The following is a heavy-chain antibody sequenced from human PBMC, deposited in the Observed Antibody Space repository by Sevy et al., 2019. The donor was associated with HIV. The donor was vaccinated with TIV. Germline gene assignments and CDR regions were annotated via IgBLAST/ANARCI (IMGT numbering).Heavy chain of an antibody. D-gene: IGHD3-16*01. Sequence: GGSLRLSCAASGFTFSSYWMSWVRQAPGKGLEWVANIKQDGSEKYYVDSVKGRFTISRDNAKNSLYLQMNSLRAEDTPVYYCAREGGSTGGYYYAMDVWGQGTTVTVSS. CDR3: AREGGSTGGYYYAMDV. V-gene: IGHV3-7*01. J-gene: IGHJ6*02. CDR2: IKQDGSEK. CDR1: GFTFSSYW.